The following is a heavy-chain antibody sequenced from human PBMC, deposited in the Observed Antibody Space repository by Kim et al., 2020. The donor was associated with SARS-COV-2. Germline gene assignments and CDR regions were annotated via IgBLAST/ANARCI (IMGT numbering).Heavy chain of an antibody. CDR3: AKGAGVYGS. J-gene: IGHJ5*02. D-gene: IGHD2-8*01. CDR2: IHYSGKT. Sequence: SETLSLTCTVSGASMSSDYWSWLRQPPGGGLEWIAYIHYSGKTNYNPSLKSRVTISMDTSKNQFSLRLNSVTAADTAVYYCAKGAGVYGSWGQGTLVTV. CDR1: GASMSSDY. V-gene: IGHV4-59*01.